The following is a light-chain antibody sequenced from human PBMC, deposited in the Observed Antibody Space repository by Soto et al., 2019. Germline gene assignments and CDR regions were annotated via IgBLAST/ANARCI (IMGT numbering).Light chain of an antibody. V-gene: IGKV3-20*01. CDR2: GVS. Sequence: ELVWTQSPGTLSFSPGERATLSCRASQSLSSRNLAWYQQKPGQAPRPLIYGVSSRATGIPDRFSGSGSGTEFTLTISSLQPDDFATYYCQQYNSYSQTFGQGTKVDI. CDR3: QQYNSYSQT. CDR1: QSLSSRN. J-gene: IGKJ1*01.